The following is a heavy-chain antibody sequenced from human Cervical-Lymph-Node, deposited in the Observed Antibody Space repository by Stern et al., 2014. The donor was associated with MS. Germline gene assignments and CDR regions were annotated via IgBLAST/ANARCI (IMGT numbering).Heavy chain of an antibody. CDR2: ISSSSSYI. V-gene: IGHV3-21*01. CDR1: GFTFSSYS. J-gene: IGHJ4*02. Sequence: EVQLVESGGGLVKPGGSLRLSCAASGFTFSSYSMNWVRQAPGKGLESVSSISSSSSYIYYADSVKGRFTISRDNAKNSLYLQMNSLRAEDTAVYYCARDSSSWYAIDYWGQGTLVTVSS. CDR3: ARDSSSWYAIDY. D-gene: IGHD6-13*01.